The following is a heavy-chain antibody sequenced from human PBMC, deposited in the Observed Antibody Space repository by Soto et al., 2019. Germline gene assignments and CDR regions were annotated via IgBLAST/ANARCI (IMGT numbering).Heavy chain of an antibody. D-gene: IGHD2-15*01. Sequence: GGSLRLSCAASGFTFSSYGMHWVRQAPGKGLEWVAVISYDGSNKYYADSVKGRFTISRDNSKYTLYLQMNSLRAEDTAVYYCAKVYCSGGSCYFDYWGQGTLVTVSS. V-gene: IGHV3-30*18. CDR1: GFTFSSYG. CDR3: AKVYCSGGSCYFDY. CDR2: ISYDGSNK. J-gene: IGHJ4*02.